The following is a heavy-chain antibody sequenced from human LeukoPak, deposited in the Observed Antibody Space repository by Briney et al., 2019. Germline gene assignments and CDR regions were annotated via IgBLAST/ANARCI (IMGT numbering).Heavy chain of an antibody. D-gene: IGHD4-17*01. CDR2: ISSSSSYI. J-gene: IGHJ4*02. CDR1: GFTFSSYS. V-gene: IGHV3-21*01. CDR3: ARGATYAYYFDY. Sequence: GGSLRLSCAASGFTFSSYSMNWVRQAPGKGLEWVSSISSSSSYIYYADSVKGRFTISRDNAKNSLYLQMNSLRAEDTAVYYCARGATYAYYFDYWGQGILVTVSS.